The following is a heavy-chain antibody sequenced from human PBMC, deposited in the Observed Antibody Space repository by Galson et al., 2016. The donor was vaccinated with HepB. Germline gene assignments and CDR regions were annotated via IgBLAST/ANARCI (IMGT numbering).Heavy chain of an antibody. CDR2: DSVHGGRK. CDR3: AKRQEYCQPVGCSVDY. D-gene: IGHD2/OR15-2a*01. J-gene: IGHJ4*02. Sequence: SLRLSCAASGFTFNKYGMHWVRQAPGKGLEWVAADSVHGGRKWYADSVKGRFTISRDNPNNMLFLQMSSLRADDTAVYYCAKRQEYCQPVGCSVDYWGQGTLVSVSS. V-gene: IGHV3-30*18. CDR1: GFTFNKYG.